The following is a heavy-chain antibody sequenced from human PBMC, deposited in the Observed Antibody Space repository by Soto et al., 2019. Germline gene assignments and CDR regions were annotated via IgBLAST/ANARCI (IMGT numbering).Heavy chain of an antibody. Sequence: PGASLKISCKASGYSFNSYWISWVRHMPGKGLEWMGRVDPSDSYTNYSPSFQGHVTISADKSISTAYLQWSSLKASDTPMYYCASLGYYDSSGYSFYRGQGSLVTV. CDR1: GYSFNSYW. V-gene: IGHV5-10-1*01. D-gene: IGHD3-22*01. CDR2: VDPSDSYT. CDR3: ASLGYYDSSGYSFY. J-gene: IGHJ4*02.